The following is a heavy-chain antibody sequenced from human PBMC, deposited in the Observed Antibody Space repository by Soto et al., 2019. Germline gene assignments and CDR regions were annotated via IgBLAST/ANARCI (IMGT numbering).Heavy chain of an antibody. CDR1: GYSFTSYW. D-gene: IGHD4-17*01. CDR2: IDSSDTYT. V-gene: IGHV5-10-1*01. J-gene: IGHJ6*02. Sequence: EVQLVHSGAEVKKPGESLRISCKGSGYSFTSYWDTWVRQMPGKGLERMGKIDSSDTYTNYNPTFQGNVTISVDKSNSTADLQWSGLMASDTAMYYCVRLYGGDSGMDVWGQGTTVTVSS. CDR3: VRLYGGDSGMDV.